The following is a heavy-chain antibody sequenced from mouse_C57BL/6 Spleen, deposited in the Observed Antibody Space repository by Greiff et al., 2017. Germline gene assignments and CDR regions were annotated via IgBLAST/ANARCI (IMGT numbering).Heavy chain of an antibody. V-gene: IGHV10-3*01. CDR3: VREGIYYGNRAWFAY. D-gene: IGHD2-1*01. CDR2: IRSKSSNYAT. J-gene: IGHJ3*01. Sequence: EVQRVESGGGLVQPKGSLKLSCAASGFTFNTYAMHWVRQAPGKGLEWVARIRSKSSNYATYYADSVKDRFTISRDDSQSMLYLQMNNLKTEDTAMYYCVREGIYYGNRAWFAYWGQGTLVTVSA. CDR1: GFTFNTYA.